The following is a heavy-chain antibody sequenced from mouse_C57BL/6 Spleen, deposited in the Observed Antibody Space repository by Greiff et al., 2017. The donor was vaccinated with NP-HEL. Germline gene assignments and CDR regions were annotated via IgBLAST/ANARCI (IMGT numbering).Heavy chain of an antibody. CDR1: GFTFSDAW. CDR2: IRNKANNHAT. Sequence: EVQLQQSGGGLVQPGGSMKLSCAASGFTFSDAWMDWVRQSPETGLEWVAEIRNKANNHATYYAESVKGRFTISRDDSKSSVYLQMNSLRAEDTGIYYCTGGNYGYFDYWGQGTTLTVSS. V-gene: IGHV6-6*01. CDR3: TGGNYGYFDY. D-gene: IGHD2-1*01. J-gene: IGHJ2*01.